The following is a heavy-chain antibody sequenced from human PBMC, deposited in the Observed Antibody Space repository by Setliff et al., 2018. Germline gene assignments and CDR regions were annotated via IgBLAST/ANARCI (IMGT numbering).Heavy chain of an antibody. V-gene: IGHV3-21*01. CDR2: ISSSSSYI. CDR1: GFTFRDYS. Sequence: GGSLRLSCATSGFTFRDYSLTWVRQAPGKGLEWVSSISSSSSYIYYADSVKGRFTISRDNTKNSAYLQMNSLRAEDTAIYYCARANTTGYYYFDYWGQGTLVTV. CDR3: ARANTTGYYYFDY. D-gene: IGHD3-9*01. J-gene: IGHJ4*02.